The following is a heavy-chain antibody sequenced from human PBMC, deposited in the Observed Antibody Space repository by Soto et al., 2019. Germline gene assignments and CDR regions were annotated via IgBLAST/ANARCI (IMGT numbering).Heavy chain of an antibody. D-gene: IGHD2-8*01. CDR3: ARDFGVISVSLY. V-gene: IGHV4-31*03. CDR1: VGSISSGGYY. CDR2: IYYSGST. Sequence: SETLSLTCTVSVGSISSGGYYWSWIRQHPGKGLEWIGYIYYSGSTYYNPSLKSRVTISVDTSKNQFSLELSSVTAADTAVYYCARDFGVISVSLYWGQGTLVTVSS. J-gene: IGHJ4*02.